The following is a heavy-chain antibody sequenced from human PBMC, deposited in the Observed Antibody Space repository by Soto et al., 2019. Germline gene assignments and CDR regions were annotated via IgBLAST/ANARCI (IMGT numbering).Heavy chain of an antibody. Sequence: QVQLQESGPGLVKPSETLSLTCSVSGGSISSYYWSWIRPPPGKRLEWIGYIYYSGSTHYNPSLKSRVTISADTSKSQFSLKLSSVTAADTAVYYCAREMAYYGMDVWGQGTTVTVSS. CDR2: IYYSGST. CDR1: GGSISSYY. CDR3: AREMAYYGMDV. J-gene: IGHJ6*02. D-gene: IGHD2-8*01. V-gene: IGHV4-59*01.